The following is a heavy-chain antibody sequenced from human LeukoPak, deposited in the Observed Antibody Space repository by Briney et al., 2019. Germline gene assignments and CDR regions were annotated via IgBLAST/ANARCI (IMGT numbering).Heavy chain of an antibody. CDR1: GFTVSSNY. CDR2: MFTNGDT. Sequence: GGSLRLSCAASGFTVSSNYMSWVRQAPGKGLEWVSVMFTNGDTNYADSVKGRFNISRDSFKNTLYLQMSSLRAEDTAVYFCARRHYDRTGYYYVDWGQGTLVTVSS. J-gene: IGHJ4*02. V-gene: IGHV3-66*04. D-gene: IGHD3-22*01. CDR3: ARRHYDRTGYYYVD.